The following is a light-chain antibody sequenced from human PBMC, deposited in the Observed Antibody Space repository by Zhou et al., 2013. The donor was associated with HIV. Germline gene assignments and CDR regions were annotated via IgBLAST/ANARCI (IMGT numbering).Light chain of an antibody. V-gene: IGKV3-20*01. CDR3: QQYGNSPYT. CDR2: GPS. Sequence: EIVLTQSPATLSLSPGERATLSCRASQSVSSSYLAWYQQKPGQAPRLLIYGPSSRATGSPDRFSGSGSGTDFTLTISRLEPEDFAVYYCQQYGNSPYTFGQGTKLEI. CDR1: QSVSSSY. J-gene: IGKJ2*01.